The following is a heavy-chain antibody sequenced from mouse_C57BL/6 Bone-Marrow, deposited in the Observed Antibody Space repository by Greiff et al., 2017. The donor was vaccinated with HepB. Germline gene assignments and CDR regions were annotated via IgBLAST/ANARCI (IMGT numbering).Heavy chain of an antibody. V-gene: IGHV1-15*01. J-gene: IGHJ4*01. CDR1: GYTFTDYE. CDR2: IDPETGGT. Sequence: QVQLQQSGAELVRPGASVTLSCKASGYTFTDYEMHWVKQTPVHGLEWIGAIDPETGGTAYNQKFRGKAILTADKSSSTAYMELRSLTSEDSAVYYCTRSGATVVAHYYAMDDWGQGTSVTVSS. D-gene: IGHD1-1*01. CDR3: TRSGATVVAHYYAMDD.